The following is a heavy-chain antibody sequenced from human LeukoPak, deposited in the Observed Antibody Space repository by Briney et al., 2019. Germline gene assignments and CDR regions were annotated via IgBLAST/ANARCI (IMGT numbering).Heavy chain of an antibody. J-gene: IGHJ5*02. CDR1: GYTFTTYG. CDR2: ISTYDDNI. D-gene: IGHD6-13*01. Sequence: GASVKVSCKASGYTFTTYGLSWVRQAPGQGLEWLGWISTYDDNIKYAQSLQGRLTLTIDTSTSTVYMELSSLRSEDTAVYYCARRISSWSNWFDPWGQGTLVTVSS. CDR3: ARRISSWSNWFDP. V-gene: IGHV1-18*01.